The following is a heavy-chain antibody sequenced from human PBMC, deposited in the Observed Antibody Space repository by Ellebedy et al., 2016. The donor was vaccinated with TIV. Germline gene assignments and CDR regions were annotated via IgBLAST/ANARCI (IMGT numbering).Heavy chain of an antibody. CDR2: ISGSGGST. J-gene: IGHJ1*01. V-gene: IGHV3-23*01. Sequence: PGGSLRLSCAASGFTFSSYAMSWVRQAPGKGLEWVSAISGSGGSTYYADSVKGRFTISRDNSKNTLYLQMNSLRAEDTAVYYCAKDSKGRQQWLVLGGIAEYFQHWGQGTLVTVSS. D-gene: IGHD6-19*01. CDR3: AKDSKGRQQWLVLGGIAEYFQH. CDR1: GFTFSSYA.